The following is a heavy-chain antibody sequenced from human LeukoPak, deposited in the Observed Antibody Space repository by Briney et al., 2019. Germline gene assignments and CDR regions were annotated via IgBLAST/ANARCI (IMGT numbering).Heavy chain of an antibody. CDR2: INQDGGDK. V-gene: IGHV3-7*01. CDR1: GFTISNYW. CDR3: ASLRVVIKG. Sequence: AGGSLRLSCAASGFTISNYWMSWVRQAPGKGLEWVANINQDGGDKYYADSVKGRFTISRDNAKNSLYLQMNSLRAEDTAVYYCASLRVVIKGWGQGTLVTVSS. D-gene: IGHD3-22*01. J-gene: IGHJ4*02.